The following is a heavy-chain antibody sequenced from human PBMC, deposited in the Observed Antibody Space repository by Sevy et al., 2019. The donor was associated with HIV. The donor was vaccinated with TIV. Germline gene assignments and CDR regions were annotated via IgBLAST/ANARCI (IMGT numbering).Heavy chain of an antibody. CDR1: GFSFSHYW. D-gene: IGHD3-22*01. V-gene: IGHV3-7*04. J-gene: IGHJ4*02. Sequence: GGSLRLSCAASGFSFSHYWMHWVRQAPGKGLEWVANIKQSESERYYVASVKGRFTISRDDAKNSVYLQMNSLIPEDSAIYDCARGNSGSFGYWGQGTLVTVSS. CDR2: IKQSESER. CDR3: ARGNSGSFGY.